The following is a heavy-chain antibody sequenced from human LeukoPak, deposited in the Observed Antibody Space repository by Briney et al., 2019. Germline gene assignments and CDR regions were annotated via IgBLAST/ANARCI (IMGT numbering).Heavy chain of an antibody. D-gene: IGHD2-2*02. J-gene: IGHJ4*02. V-gene: IGHV1-69*02. CDR1: GGTFSSYT. CDR2: IIPILGIA. Sequence: SVKVSCKASGGTFSSYTISWVRQAPGQGLEWTGRIIPILGIADYALKFQGRVTITADKSTSTAYMELSSLRSEDTAVYYCASGRYCSSTSCYTEFDYWGQGTLVTVSS. CDR3: ASGRYCSSTSCYTEFDY.